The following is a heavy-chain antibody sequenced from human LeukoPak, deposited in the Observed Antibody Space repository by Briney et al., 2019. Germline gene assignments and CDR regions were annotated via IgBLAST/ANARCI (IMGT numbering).Heavy chain of an antibody. V-gene: IGHV1-2*02. CDR3: AREGVDIVVVPAAKEPFDY. J-gene: IGHJ4*02. CDR1: GYTFTGYY. Sequence: ASVKVSCKASGYTFTGYYMHWVRQAPGQGPEWMGWINPNSGGTNYAQKFQGRVTMTRDTSISTAYMELSRLRSDDTAVYYCAREGVDIVVVPAAKEPFDYWGQGTLVTVSS. D-gene: IGHD2-2*03. CDR2: INPNSGGT.